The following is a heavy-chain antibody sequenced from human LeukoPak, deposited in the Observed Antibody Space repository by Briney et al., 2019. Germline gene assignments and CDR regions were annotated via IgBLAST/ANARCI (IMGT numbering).Heavy chain of an antibody. D-gene: IGHD2-21*02. CDR3: AKEPYCGGDCYWNYFDY. Sequence: GGSLRLSCAASGFTFSSYAMSWVRQAPGKGLEWVSAIGGSGGSTYYADSVKGRFTISRDNSKNTLYLQMNSLRAEDTAVYYCAKEPYCGGDCYWNYFDYWGQGTLVTVSS. V-gene: IGHV3-23*01. CDR2: IGGSGGST. CDR1: GFTFSSYA. J-gene: IGHJ4*02.